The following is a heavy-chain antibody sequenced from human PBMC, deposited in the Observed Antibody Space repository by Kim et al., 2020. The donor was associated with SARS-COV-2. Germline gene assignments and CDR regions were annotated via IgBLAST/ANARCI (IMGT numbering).Heavy chain of an antibody. CDR1: GFTVSSNY. J-gene: IGHJ4*02. V-gene: IGHV3-53*01. CDR3: ARGPTWTVIDY. D-gene: IGHD3-10*01. Sequence: GGSLRLSCAASGFTVSSNYMSWVRQAPGKGLEWVSVIYSGGSTYYADSVKGRFTISRDNSKNTLYLQMNSLRAEDTAVYYCARGPTWTVIDYWGQGTLVTVSS. CDR2: IYSGGST.